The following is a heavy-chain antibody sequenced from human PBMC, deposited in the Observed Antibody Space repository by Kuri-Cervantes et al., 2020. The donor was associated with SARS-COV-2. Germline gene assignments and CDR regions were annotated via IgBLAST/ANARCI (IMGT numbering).Heavy chain of an antibody. J-gene: IGHJ3*02. Sequence: SETLSLTCTVSGGSISSHYWSWIRQPPGKGLEWIGSIYHSGSTYYNPSLKSRVTISVDTSKNQFSLKLSSVTAADTAVYYCAREDIVVVPAASDAFDIWGQGTMVTVSS. V-gene: IGHV4-59*11. D-gene: IGHD2-2*01. CDR3: AREDIVVVPAASDAFDI. CDR1: GGSISSHY. CDR2: IYHSGST.